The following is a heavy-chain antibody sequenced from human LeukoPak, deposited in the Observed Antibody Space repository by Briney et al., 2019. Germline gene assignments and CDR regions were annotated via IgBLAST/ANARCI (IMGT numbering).Heavy chain of an antibody. CDR1: GFTFSSYG. CDR2: IWYDGSNK. V-gene: IGHV3-33*01. Sequence: PGGSLRLSCAASGFTFSSYGMHWVRQAPGKGLEWVAVIWYDGSNKYYADSMKGRFTISRDNSKNTLYLQMNGLRAEDTAVYYCAREYYDFWSGYSSYGMDVWGQGTTVTVSS. D-gene: IGHD3-3*01. CDR3: AREYYDFWSGYSSYGMDV. J-gene: IGHJ6*02.